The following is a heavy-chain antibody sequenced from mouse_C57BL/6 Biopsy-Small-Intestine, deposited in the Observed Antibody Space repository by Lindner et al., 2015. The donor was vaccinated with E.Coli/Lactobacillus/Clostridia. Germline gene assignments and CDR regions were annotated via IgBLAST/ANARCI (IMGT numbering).Heavy chain of an antibody. CDR1: GYTFTGYY. D-gene: IGHD2-14*01. CDR3: AREASRSWYVGWLDP. CDR2: INPNGGGT. Sequence: SVKVSCKASGYTFTGYYMHWVRQAPGQGLEWMGRINPNGGGTNYAQKFQGRVTMTSDIFSSTAYMELASLTSDDTAVYYCAREASRSWYVGWLDPWGQGTLVTVSS. J-gene: IGHJ4*01. V-gene: IGHV1-18*01.